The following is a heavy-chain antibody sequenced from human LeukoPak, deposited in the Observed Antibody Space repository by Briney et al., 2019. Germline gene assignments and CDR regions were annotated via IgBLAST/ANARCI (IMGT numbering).Heavy chain of an antibody. Sequence: SETLSLTYSVYGGSFSGYYWSWIRQPPGKGREWIGEINHSASTNYHPSLKSRVTISVDTSKNQFSLKLSSVTAADTAVYYCARDTYCSGGSCYPYYYYMDVWGKGTTVTVSS. D-gene: IGHD2-15*01. CDR1: GGSFSGYY. V-gene: IGHV4-34*01. CDR2: INHSAST. CDR3: ARDTYCSGGSCYPYYYYMDV. J-gene: IGHJ6*03.